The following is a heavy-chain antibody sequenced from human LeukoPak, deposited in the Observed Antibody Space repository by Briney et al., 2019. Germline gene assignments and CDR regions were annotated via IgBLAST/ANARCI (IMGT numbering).Heavy chain of an antibody. CDR1: GFTFTNAW. Sequence: GGSLRLSCAASGFTFTNAWMTWVRQAPGKRLEWVGRIKSKTDGGTTDYAAPVKDRFTISRDDSKNTLYLQMNSLKTEDTAVYYCTTATSSGYPYWGQGTLVTVSS. D-gene: IGHD3-22*01. CDR3: TTATSSGYPY. V-gene: IGHV3-15*01. CDR2: IKSKTDGGTT. J-gene: IGHJ4*02.